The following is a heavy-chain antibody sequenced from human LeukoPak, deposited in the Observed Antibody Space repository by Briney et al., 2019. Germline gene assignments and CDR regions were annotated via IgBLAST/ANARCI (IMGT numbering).Heavy chain of an antibody. CDR1: GFTFSSYA. CDR2: ISGSGGST. J-gene: IGHJ6*02. V-gene: IGHV3-23*01. CDR3: AKDFYCSGGSCYSEDYYYGMDV. D-gene: IGHD2-15*01. Sequence: PGGSLRLSCAASGFTFSSYAMSWVRQAPGKGLEWVSAISGSGGSTYYADSVKGRSTISRDNSKNTLYLQMNSLRAEDTAVYYCAKDFYCSGGSCYSEDYYYGMDVWGQGTTVTVSS.